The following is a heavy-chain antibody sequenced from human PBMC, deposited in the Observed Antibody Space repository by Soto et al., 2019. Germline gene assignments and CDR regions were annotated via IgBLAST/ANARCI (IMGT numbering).Heavy chain of an antibody. CDR3: TTLHYDYVWGSYRYYYYGMDV. CDR2: IKSKTDGGTT. D-gene: IGHD3-16*02. V-gene: IGHV3-15*01. CDR1: GFTFSNAW. J-gene: IGHJ6*02. Sequence: GGSLRLSCAASGFTFSNAWMSWVRQAPGKGLEWVGRIKSKTDGGTTDYAAPVKGRFTISRDDSKNTLYLQMNSLKTEDTAVYYCTTLHYDYVWGSYRYYYYGMDVWGQGTTVTVSS.